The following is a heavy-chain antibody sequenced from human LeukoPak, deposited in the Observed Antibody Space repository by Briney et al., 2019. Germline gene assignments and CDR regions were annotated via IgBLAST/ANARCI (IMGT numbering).Heavy chain of an antibody. Sequence: PSETLSLTCTVSGGSISIITYYWGWIRQPPGKGLEWIGTVYYSGSAYYNPSLKSRVTISVDKSKNQFSLKLNSVTAADTAVYYCAKKDYYYMDVWGKGTTVTVSS. CDR3: AKKDYYYMDV. J-gene: IGHJ6*03. CDR1: GGSISIITYY. V-gene: IGHV4-39*07. CDR2: VYYSGSA.